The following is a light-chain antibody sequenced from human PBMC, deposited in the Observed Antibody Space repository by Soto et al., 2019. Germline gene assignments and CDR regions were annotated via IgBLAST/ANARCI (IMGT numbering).Light chain of an antibody. CDR3: QQYNSYSET. CDR1: QSISSW. Sequence: DIPVTKAPSTLSASVCDRVTITCRASQSISSWLAWYQQKPGKAPKLLIYKASSLESGVPSRFSGSGSGTEFTLTISSRQHDDVATYYCQQYNSYSETFGQGTKVDI. CDR2: KAS. J-gene: IGKJ1*01. V-gene: IGKV1-5*03.